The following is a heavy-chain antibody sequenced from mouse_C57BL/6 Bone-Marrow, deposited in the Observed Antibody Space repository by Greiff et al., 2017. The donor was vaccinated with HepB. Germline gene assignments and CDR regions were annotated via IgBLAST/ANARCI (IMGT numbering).Heavy chain of an antibody. CDR1: GFTFTDYY. Sequence: VKLMESGGGLVQPGGSLSLSCAASGFTFTDYYMSWVRQPPGKALEWLGFIRNKANGYTTEYSASVKGRFTISRDNSQSILYLQMNALRAEDSATYYCARYYYGSSPYWYFDVWGTGTTVTVSS. CDR2: IRNKANGYTT. V-gene: IGHV7-3*01. D-gene: IGHD1-1*01. J-gene: IGHJ1*03. CDR3: ARYYYGSSPYWYFDV.